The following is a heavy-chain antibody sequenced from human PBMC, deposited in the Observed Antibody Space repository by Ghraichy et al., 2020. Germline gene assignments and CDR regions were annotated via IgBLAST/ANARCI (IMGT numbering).Heavy chain of an antibody. Sequence: LRLSCTVSGGSISSGGYYWSWIRQHPGKGLEWIGYIYYSGSTYYNPSLKSRVTISVDTSKNQFSLKLSSVTAADTAVYYCAREWVDRGSRYFDLWGRGTLVTVSS. CDR1: GGSISSGGYY. J-gene: IGHJ2*01. CDR3: AREWVDRGSRYFDL. CDR2: IYYSGST. V-gene: IGHV4-31*03. D-gene: IGHD1-26*01.